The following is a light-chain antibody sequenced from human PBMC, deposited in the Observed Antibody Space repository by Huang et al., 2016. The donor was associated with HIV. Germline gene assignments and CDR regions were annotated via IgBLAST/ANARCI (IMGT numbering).Light chain of an antibody. CDR1: QSVSSY. CDR2: DAS. J-gene: IGKJ4*01. CDR3: QQRSNWPPLT. V-gene: IGKV3-11*01. Sequence: EIVLTQSPATLSLSPGERATLACRASQSVSSYLAWYQQRPGQAPRIILYDASNRATDIPARFSGSGSGTDFTLTISSLEPEDFAVYYCQQRSNWPPLTFGGGTKVEIK.